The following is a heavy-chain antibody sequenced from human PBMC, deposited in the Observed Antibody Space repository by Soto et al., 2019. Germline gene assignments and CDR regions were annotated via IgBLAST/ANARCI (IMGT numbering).Heavy chain of an antibody. CDR1: AGSISTINYY. CDR2: ISYSGST. Sequence: QVQLQESGPGLVRPSQTLSLTCTVSAGSISTINYYWSWIRQHPEKGLEWIGYISYSGSTFYHSSLQSRVTLSLDTSKKQFSLTLTSVTAADTAVYYCARSAQWDGFDPWGQGTMVTVSS. J-gene: IGHJ3*01. V-gene: IGHV4-31*03. CDR3: ARSAQWDGFDP. D-gene: IGHD2-8*01.